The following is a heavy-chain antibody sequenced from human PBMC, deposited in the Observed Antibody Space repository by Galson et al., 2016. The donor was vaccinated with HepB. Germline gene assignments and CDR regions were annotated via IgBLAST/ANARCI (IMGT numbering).Heavy chain of an antibody. CDR1: GDSVSSNSAA. Sequence: CAISGDSVSSNSAAWNWIRQSPSRGLEWLGRTYYRSKWYNDYAVSVKSRITINPDTSKNQFSLLLNSATPEDTAVYYCALGYSSGWKWFDPWGQGTLVTVSS. D-gene: IGHD6-25*01. J-gene: IGHJ5*02. V-gene: IGHV6-1*01. CDR2: TYYRSKWYN. CDR3: ALGYSSGWKWFDP.